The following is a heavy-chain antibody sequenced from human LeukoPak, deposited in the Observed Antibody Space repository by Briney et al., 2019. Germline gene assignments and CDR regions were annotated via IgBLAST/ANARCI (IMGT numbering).Heavy chain of an antibody. CDR2: IYHSGSN. J-gene: IGHJ4*02. V-gene: IGHV4-38-2*01. D-gene: IGHD3-10*01. CDR1: GYSISSGYY. CDR3: ARHSMVRGVIRSGLTQFDY. Sequence: SETLSLTCAVSGYSISSGYYWGWIRQPPEKGLEGVGSIYHSGSNYYNPSLKSRVTISVDTSKNQFSLKLSSVTAADTAVYYCARHSMVRGVIRSGLTQFDYWGQGTLVTVSS.